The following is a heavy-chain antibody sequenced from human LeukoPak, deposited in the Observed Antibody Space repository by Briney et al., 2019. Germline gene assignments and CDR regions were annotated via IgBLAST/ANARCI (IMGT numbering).Heavy chain of an antibody. J-gene: IGHJ6*03. CDR2: ITSRGTYI. D-gene: IGHD4-11*01. Sequence: GGSRRLSCAASGFGVNSYTIKGVRQAPGKGLEWVSAITSRGTYIYNADSVKGRFTISRDNAENSAYLQMSSLRAEDTAVYYCARVAQGATTENYYYYYMDVWGKGTTVTVSS. CDR3: ARVAQGATTENYYYYYMDV. CDR1: GFGVNSYT. V-gene: IGHV3-21*01.